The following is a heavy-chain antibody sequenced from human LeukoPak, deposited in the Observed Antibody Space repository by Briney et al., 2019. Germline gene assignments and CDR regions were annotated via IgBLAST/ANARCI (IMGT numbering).Heavy chain of an antibody. Sequence: VASVKVSCKVSGYTLTELSMHWVRQAPGKGLEWMGGFDPEDGETIYAQKFQGRVTMTEDTSTDTAYMELSSLRSEDTAVYYCATPGPAGPLDAFDIWGQGTMVTVSS. CDR2: FDPEDGET. J-gene: IGHJ3*02. D-gene: IGHD3-10*01. V-gene: IGHV1-24*01. CDR3: ATPGPAGPLDAFDI. CDR1: GYTLTELS.